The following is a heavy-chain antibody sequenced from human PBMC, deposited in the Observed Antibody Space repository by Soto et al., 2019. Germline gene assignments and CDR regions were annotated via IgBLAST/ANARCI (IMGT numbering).Heavy chain of an antibody. V-gene: IGHV3-33*01. D-gene: IGHD3-16*01. CDR1: GFTFNHYG. J-gene: IGHJ4*02. CDR2: IWYDASHK. Sequence: QVQVVESGGGVVQPGTSLRLSCAASGFTFNHYGMHWVRQAPGKGLEWVAVIWYDASHKYYAEPVKGRFTISRDHSKNTLYLQMSSLRGEDTAVYYCARDKTFGGTIGSAFDSWGQGTLVTVSS. CDR3: ARDKTFGGTIGSAFDS.